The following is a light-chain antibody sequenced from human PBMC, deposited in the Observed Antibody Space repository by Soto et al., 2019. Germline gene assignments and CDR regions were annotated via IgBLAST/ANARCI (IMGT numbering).Light chain of an antibody. Sequence: NFMLTQPHSVSESPGKTVTISCARSSGSITTNYVQWFRQRPGSAPTTLLYEDHQRPSGVPDRISGSIDSSSNSASLTISGLKTEDEADYYCQSYDSNNWVFGGGTKLTVL. J-gene: IGLJ3*02. CDR3: QSYDSNNWV. CDR2: EDH. CDR1: SGSITTNY. V-gene: IGLV6-57*04.